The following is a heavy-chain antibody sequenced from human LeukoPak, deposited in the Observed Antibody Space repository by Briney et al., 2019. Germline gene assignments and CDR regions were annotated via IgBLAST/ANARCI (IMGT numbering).Heavy chain of an antibody. Sequence: GRSLRLSCAASGFTLDDYAMHWVRHAPGKGLEWVSGISWNSGSIVYADSVKGRFTISRDNAKNSLYLQMNSLRADDTALYYCAKDLRRYCSSTSCLGGFDPWGQGTLVTVSS. CDR2: ISWNSGSI. D-gene: IGHD2-2*01. V-gene: IGHV3-9*01. CDR1: GFTLDDYA. J-gene: IGHJ5*02. CDR3: AKDLRRYCSSTSCLGGFDP.